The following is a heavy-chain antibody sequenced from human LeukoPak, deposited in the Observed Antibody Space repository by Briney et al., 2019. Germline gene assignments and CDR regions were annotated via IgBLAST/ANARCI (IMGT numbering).Heavy chain of an antibody. J-gene: IGHJ4*02. CDR1: GGSISSGSYY. V-gene: IGHV4-61*02. CDR2: IYTSGST. Sequence: PSQTLSLTCTVSGGSISSGSYYWSRIRQPAGKGLEWIGRIYTSGSTNYNPSLKSRVTISVDTSKNQFSLKLSSVTAADTAVYYCARVAAAILGFDYWGQGTLVTVSS. D-gene: IGHD2-2*02. CDR3: ARVAAAILGFDY.